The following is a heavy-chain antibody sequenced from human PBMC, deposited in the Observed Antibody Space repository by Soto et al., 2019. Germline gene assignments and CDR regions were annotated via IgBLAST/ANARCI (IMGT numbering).Heavy chain of an antibody. V-gene: IGHV4-31*03. CDR2: IYYIGST. CDR3: ARVPGHGDYPYPYYYYSMDV. Sequence: QVQLQESGPGLVKPSQTLSLTCTVSGGSISSGGYYWSWIRQHPGKGLEWIGYIYYIGSTYYNPSLKSRVTISVEPSKHQFSLKLSSVTAADTAVYYCARVPGHGDYPYPYYYYSMDVWGKGTTVTVSS. D-gene: IGHD4-17*01. J-gene: IGHJ6*03. CDR1: GGSISSGGYY.